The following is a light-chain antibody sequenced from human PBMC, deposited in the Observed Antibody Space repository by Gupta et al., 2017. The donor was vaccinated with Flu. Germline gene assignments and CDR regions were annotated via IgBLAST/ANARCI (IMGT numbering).Light chain of an antibody. V-gene: IGLV3-9*01. Sequence: LGMTTKVTLVRNSIGNKTVHWYQQKPGQAPVLVIYRDSNRPSGIPERFSGSHSGNTATLTISGAQAGDEADYYCQVWDSYTAVIFGGGTMVTVL. CDR3: QVWDSYTAVI. CDR2: RDS. CDR1: SIGNKT. J-gene: IGLJ2*01.